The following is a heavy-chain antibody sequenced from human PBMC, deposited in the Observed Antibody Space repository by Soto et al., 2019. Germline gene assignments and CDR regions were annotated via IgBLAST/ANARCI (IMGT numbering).Heavy chain of an antibody. Sequence: QVQLQQWGAGLLKPSEALSLTCAVYGGSFSGYYWSWIRQPPGKGLEWIGEINHSGSTNYNPSLKSRVTISVDTSKNQFSLKLSSVTAADTAVYYCARGTREWELLIRFDPWGQGTLVTVSS. J-gene: IGHJ5*02. CDR1: GGSFSGYY. V-gene: IGHV4-34*01. CDR2: INHSGST. CDR3: ARGTREWELLIRFDP. D-gene: IGHD1-26*01.